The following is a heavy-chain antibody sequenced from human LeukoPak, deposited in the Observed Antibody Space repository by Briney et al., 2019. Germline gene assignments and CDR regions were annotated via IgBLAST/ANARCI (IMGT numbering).Heavy chain of an antibody. CDR3: ARQIRFLEWLG. J-gene: IGHJ4*02. CDR2: IYYSGST. Sequence: SQTLSLTCTVSGGSISSSSYYWGWFRQPPGKGLEWIGSIYYSGSTYYNPSLKSRVTISVDTSKNQFSLKLSSVTAVDTAVYYCARQIRFLEWLGWGQGTLVTVSS. CDR1: GGSISSSSYY. V-gene: IGHV4-39*01. D-gene: IGHD3-3*01.